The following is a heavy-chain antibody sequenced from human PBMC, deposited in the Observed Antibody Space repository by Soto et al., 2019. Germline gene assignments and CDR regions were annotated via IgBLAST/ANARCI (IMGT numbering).Heavy chain of an antibody. CDR1: GDSMTSSSYY. J-gene: IGHJ5*02. Sequence: SETLSLTCTVSGDSMTSSSYYWGWIRQPPGKGLEWIGSIYYSERTSYNSGSTYYSPSLKSRVTISGDTSKSQFSLKLSSVTAADTAVYYCARHTRNQFDPWGQGTLVTAPQ. V-gene: IGHV4-39*01. CDR2: IYYSERTSYNSGST. CDR3: ARHTRNQFDP.